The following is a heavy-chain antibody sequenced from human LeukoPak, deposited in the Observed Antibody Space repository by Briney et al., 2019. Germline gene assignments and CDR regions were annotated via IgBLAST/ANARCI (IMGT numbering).Heavy chain of an antibody. D-gene: IGHD1-7*01. CDR1: GFTFSSYA. Sequence: GGSLRLSCAASGFTFSSYAMSWVRQAPGKGLEWVSSISSSGSYIFYADSVKGRFTISRDNAKNSLYLQLNSLRAEDTAVYYCARDQMRITGTAGFDYWGQGTLVTVSS. CDR2: ISSSGSYI. J-gene: IGHJ4*02. V-gene: IGHV3-21*01. CDR3: ARDQMRITGTAGFDY.